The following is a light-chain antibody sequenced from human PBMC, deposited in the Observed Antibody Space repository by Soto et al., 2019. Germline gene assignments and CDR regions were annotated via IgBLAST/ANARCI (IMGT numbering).Light chain of an antibody. CDR1: SSDVGGYNY. V-gene: IGLV2-14*01. CDR2: EVS. CDR3: SSYTSRSTHVV. Sequence: QSALTQPASVSGSPGQSITISCTGTSSDVGGYNYVSWYQQHPGKAPKLMIYEVSNRPSGVSNRFSGSKSGNTASLTISGLQAEDEADYYCSSYTSRSTHVVFGGGTQLPVL. J-gene: IGLJ2*01.